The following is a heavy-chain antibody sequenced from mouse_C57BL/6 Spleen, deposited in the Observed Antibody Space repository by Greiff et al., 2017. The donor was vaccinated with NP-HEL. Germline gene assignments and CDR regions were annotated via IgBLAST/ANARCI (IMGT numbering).Heavy chain of an antibody. D-gene: IGHD2-4*01. CDR1: GFTFTDYY. V-gene: IGHV7-3*01. Sequence: EVQVVESGGGLVQPGGSLSLSCAASGFTFTDYYMSWVRQPPGKALEWLGFIRNKANGYTTEYSASVKGRFTISRDNSQSILYLQMNALRAEDSATYYGARYDYDGFYYAMDYWGQGTSVTVSS. J-gene: IGHJ4*01. CDR3: ARYDYDGFYYAMDY. CDR2: IRNKANGYTT.